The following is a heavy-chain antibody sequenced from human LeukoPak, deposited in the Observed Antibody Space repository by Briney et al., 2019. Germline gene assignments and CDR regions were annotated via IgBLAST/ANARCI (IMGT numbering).Heavy chain of an antibody. J-gene: IGHJ4*02. CDR1: GFTFSSYS. Sequence: GGSLRLSCAASGFTFSSYSMNWVRPAPGKGLEWVSSISSSSSYIYYADSVNVQFTISRDNAKNSLYLQMNSLRAEDTAVYYCASWYKFNWGQGTLVTVSS. D-gene: IGHD1-14*01. CDR2: ISSSSSYI. CDR3: ASWYKFN. V-gene: IGHV3-21*01.